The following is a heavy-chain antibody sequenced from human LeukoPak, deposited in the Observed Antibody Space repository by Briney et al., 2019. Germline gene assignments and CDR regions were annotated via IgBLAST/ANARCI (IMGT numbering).Heavy chain of an antibody. CDR3: ARVGSGWYLDYNWFDP. D-gene: IGHD6-19*01. CDR2: INHSGST. CDR1: GGSFSGYY. J-gene: IGHJ5*02. V-gene: IGHV4-34*01. Sequence: SETLSLTCAVYGGSFSGYYWSWTRQLPGKGLEWIGEINHSGSTNYNPSLKSRVTISVDTSKNQFSLKLSSVTAADTAVYYCARVGSGWYLDYNWFDPWGQGTLVTVSS.